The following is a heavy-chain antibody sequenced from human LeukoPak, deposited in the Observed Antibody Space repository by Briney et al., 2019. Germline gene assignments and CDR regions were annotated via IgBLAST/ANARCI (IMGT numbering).Heavy chain of an antibody. V-gene: IGHV3-23*01. Sequence: GGSLRLSCAASGFTFSKYAMNWVRQAPGKGLEWVSFISGSGDSTHYAESVKGRFTISRDNSKNTLYLQMNSLRAEDTAVYYCAKNTFSGSYYIDYYYYGMDVWGQGTTVTVSS. CDR2: ISGSGDST. J-gene: IGHJ6*02. D-gene: IGHD1-26*01. CDR1: GFTFSKYA. CDR3: AKNTFSGSYYIDYYYYGMDV.